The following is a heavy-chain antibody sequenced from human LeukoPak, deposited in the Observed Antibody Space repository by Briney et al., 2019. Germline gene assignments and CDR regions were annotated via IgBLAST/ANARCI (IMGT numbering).Heavy chain of an antibody. J-gene: IGHJ4*02. Sequence: GRSLSLSCAVSGFTFSSDWMSWVRQGPGQGMDWVANIKQDGSEKYYVDSVSGRFTISRDNANNSLYLQMTSVRAEYTAVYYCAKGRWLQFIYWGQGTLVTV. CDR2: IKQDGSEK. V-gene: IGHV3-7*01. D-gene: IGHD5-24*01. CDR3: AKGRWLQFIY. CDR1: GFTFSSDW.